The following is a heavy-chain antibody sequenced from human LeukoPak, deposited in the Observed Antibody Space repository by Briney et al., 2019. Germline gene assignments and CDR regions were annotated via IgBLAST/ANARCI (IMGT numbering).Heavy chain of an antibody. V-gene: IGHV4-39*01. J-gene: IGHJ6*02. CDR3: ARGLARSSSYSYYYYYGMDV. Sequence: SETLSLTCTVSGGSISSSSYYWGWIRQPPGKGLEWIGSIYYSGSTYYNPSLKSRVTISVDTSKNQFSLKLSSVTAADTAVYYCARGLARSSSYSYYYYYGMDVWGQGTTVTVSS. CDR1: GGSISSSSYY. CDR2: IYYSGST. D-gene: IGHD6-13*01.